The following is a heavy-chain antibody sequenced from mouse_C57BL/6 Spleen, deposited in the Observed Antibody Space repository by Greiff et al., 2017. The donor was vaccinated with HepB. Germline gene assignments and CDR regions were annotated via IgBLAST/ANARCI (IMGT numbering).Heavy chain of an antibody. J-gene: IGHJ2*01. Sequence: QVQLQQSGAELARPGASVKLSCKASGYTFTSYGISWVKQSTGQGLEWIGEIYPRSGNTYYNEKFKGKATLTADKSSSTAYMELRSLTSEDSAVYFCARKGDYDHPFDYWGQGTTLTVSS. V-gene: IGHV1-81*01. D-gene: IGHD2-4*01. CDR1: GYTFTSYG. CDR2: IYPRSGNT. CDR3: ARKGDYDHPFDY.